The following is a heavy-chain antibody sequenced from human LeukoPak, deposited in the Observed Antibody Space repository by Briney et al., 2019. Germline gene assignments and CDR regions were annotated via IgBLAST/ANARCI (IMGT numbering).Heavy chain of an antibody. CDR1: GFTVSSNY. Sequence: GGSLRLSCAASGFTVSSNYMSWVRQGPGKGLERVSVIYIGGSTYYADSVKGRVTISRDNSKNTLYLHINSLRAEDTAVYYCAASGWYTPYYFDYWGQGTLVTVSS. D-gene: IGHD6-19*01. CDR2: IYIGGST. CDR3: AASGWYTPYYFDY. J-gene: IGHJ4*02. V-gene: IGHV3-53*01.